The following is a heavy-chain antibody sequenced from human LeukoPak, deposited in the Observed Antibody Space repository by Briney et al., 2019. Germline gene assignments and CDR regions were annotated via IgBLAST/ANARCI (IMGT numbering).Heavy chain of an antibody. J-gene: IGHJ6*02. D-gene: IGHD3-3*01. Sequence: ASLKVSCKASGYTFTSYGISWVRQAPGQGLEWMGWISAYNGNTNYAQKLQGRVTMTTDTSTSTAYMELRSLRSDDTAVYYCARDDPRDTIFGVVINYYYGMDVWGQGTTVTVSS. V-gene: IGHV1-18*01. CDR3: ARDDPRDTIFGVVINYYYGMDV. CDR2: ISAYNGNT. CDR1: GYTFTSYG.